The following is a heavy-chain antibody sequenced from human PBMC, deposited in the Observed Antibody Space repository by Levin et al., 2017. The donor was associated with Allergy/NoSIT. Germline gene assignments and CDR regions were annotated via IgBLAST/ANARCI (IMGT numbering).Heavy chain of an antibody. CDR3: GRDLGRGYCSSTRCYASFDY. D-gene: IGHD2-2*01. V-gene: IGHV3-66*02. CDR2: IYSGDDT. Sequence: LSLTCAASGFRVGTNYMSWVRQAPGKGLEWVSVIYSGDDTYYADSVKGRFTISRDNSKNTLNLQMNSLRVEDTAVYYCGRDLGRGYCSSTRCYASFDYWGQGTLVTVSS. CDR1: GFRVGTNY. J-gene: IGHJ4*02.